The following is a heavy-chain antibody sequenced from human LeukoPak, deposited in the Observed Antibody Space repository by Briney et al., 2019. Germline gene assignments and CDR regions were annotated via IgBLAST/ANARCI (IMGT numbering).Heavy chain of an antibody. J-gene: IGHJ4*02. CDR1: GYSFTSYW. D-gene: IGHD3-9*01. CDR2: IYPGDSAT. Sequence: GESLQISCKGSGYSFTSYWIGWVRQMPGKGLEWMGFIYPGDSATTYSPSFQGQVTISADKSITTAYLQCSSLQASDTAMYYCARQADYNVLTGYHKGHLDYWGQGTLVTVSS. V-gene: IGHV5-51*01. CDR3: ARQADYNVLTGYHKGHLDY.